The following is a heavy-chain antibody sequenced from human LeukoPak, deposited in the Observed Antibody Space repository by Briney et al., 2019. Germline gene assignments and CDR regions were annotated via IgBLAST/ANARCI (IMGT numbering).Heavy chain of an antibody. V-gene: IGHV3-48*01. CDR2: ISTDSTTI. D-gene: IGHD1-26*01. Sequence: GGSLRLSCAASGFTFSAYSINWVRQAPGKGLGWISYISTDSTTIYYADSVKGRFTVSRDNTKKSLSLQMHGLRAEDTALYYCVREVIVGATVAFDIWGQGTMVTVSS. CDR3: VREVIVGATVAFDI. J-gene: IGHJ3*02. CDR1: GFTFSAYS.